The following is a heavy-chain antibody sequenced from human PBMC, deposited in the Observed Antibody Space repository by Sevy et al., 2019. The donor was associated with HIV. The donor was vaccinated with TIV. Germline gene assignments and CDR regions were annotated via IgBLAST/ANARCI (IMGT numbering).Heavy chain of an antibody. Sequence: SETLSLTCTVSGGSISSGGYYWSWIRQHPGKGLEWIGYIYYRGRTYYNPSLKSRVTISVDTSKNQFSLKLSSVTAADTAVYYCARDSIAVGGGTNWGQGTLVTVSS. CDR2: IYYRGRT. CDR3: ARDSIAVGGGTN. D-gene: IGHD6-19*01. J-gene: IGHJ4*02. V-gene: IGHV4-31*03. CDR1: GGSISSGGYY.